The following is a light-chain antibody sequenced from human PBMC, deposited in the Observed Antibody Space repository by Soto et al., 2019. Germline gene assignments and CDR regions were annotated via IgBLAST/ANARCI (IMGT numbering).Light chain of an antibody. CDR2: GAS. CDR1: QSVSSRS. Sequence: PGARATLSCRASQSVSSRSLAWYQQKPGQAPRLLMYGASSRATGTPDRFSGSGSGTDFTLTISRLEPEDFAVYYCQQYGSSPWTFGQGTKVDIK. V-gene: IGKV3-20*01. CDR3: QQYGSSPWT. J-gene: IGKJ1*01.